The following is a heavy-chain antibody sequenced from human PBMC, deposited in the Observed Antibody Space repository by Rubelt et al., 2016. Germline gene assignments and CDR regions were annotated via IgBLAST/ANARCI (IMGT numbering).Heavy chain of an antibody. CDR3: ARALTRTLTTDPYHFDY. D-gene: IGHD4-17*01. CDR1: GYTFTSYA. Sequence: QVQLVQSGAEVKKPGASVKVSCKASGYTFTSYAMHWVRQAPGQRLEWMGWINAGNGNTKYSQKFQGRVTITRDTSASTAYMELSSLRSEDTAVYYGARALTRTLTTDPYHFDYWGQGTLVTVSS. J-gene: IGHJ4*02. V-gene: IGHV1-3*01. CDR2: INAGNGNT.